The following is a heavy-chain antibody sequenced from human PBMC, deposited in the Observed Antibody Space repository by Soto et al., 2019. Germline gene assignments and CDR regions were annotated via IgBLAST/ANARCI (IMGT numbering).Heavy chain of an antibody. Sequence: SATLSLTCTVSGDSVSNGDYYWSWIRQPPGKGLEWIGYISYNGDTNYNPSLKSRLTILADTSKNHFSLNLTSVTAADTAVYYCARDVSSSQGMDVWGQGTTVTVSS. CDR2: ISYNGDT. D-gene: IGHD2-2*01. CDR3: ARDVSSSQGMDV. J-gene: IGHJ6*02. CDR1: GDSVSNGDYY. V-gene: IGHV4-61*03.